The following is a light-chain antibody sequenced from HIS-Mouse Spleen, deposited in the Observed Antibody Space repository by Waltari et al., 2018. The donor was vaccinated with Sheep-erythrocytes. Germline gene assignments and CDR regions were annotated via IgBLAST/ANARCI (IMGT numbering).Light chain of an antibody. J-gene: IGLJ2*01. CDR1: SSNLRAGYA. Sequence: QSVLTQPPSVSGAPGQRVTISCTGSSSNLRAGYAVHWYQQLPGTAPKLLIYGNSNRPSGVPDRFSGSKSGTSASLAITGLQAEDEADYYCQSYDSSLSAVVFGGGTKLTVL. V-gene: IGLV1-40*01. CDR3: QSYDSSLSAVV. CDR2: GNS.